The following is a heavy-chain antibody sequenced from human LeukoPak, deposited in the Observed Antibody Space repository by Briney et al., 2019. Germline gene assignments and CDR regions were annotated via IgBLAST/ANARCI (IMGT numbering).Heavy chain of an antibody. CDR3: ASLKEMEMLSGASWGMDV. J-gene: IGHJ6*02. Sequence: GASVKVSCKASGYTFTSYAMNWVRQAPGQGLEWMGWINTNTGNPTYAQGFTGRFVFSLDTSVSTAYLQISSLKAEDTAVYYCASLKEMEMLSGASWGMDVWGQGTTVTVSS. V-gene: IGHV7-4-1*02. CDR2: INTNTGNP. CDR1: GYTFTSYA. D-gene: IGHD2-2*01.